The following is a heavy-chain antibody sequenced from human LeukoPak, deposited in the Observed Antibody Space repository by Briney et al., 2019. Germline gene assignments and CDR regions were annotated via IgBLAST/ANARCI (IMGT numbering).Heavy chain of an antibody. V-gene: IGHV4-38-2*01. CDR1: GYSTSSGYY. CDR2: IYHSGGT. J-gene: IGHJ5*02. CDR3: ARVYYDILAGYYNWFDP. D-gene: IGHD3-9*01. Sequence: SETLCLTCAVSGYSTSSGYYWGWIRQPPGKGLEWIRSIYHSGGTYYNPSLKSRVTISVDTSKNQFSLKLSSVTAADTAVYYWARVYYDILAGYYNWFDPWGQGTLVTVSS.